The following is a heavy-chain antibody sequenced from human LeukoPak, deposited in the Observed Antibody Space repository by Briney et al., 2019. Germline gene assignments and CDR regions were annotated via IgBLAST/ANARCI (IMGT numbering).Heavy chain of an antibody. Sequence: GPLRLSCAASGFTVSSNYMSWVRQAPGKGLEWVSVIYSGGSTYYADSVKGRFTISRDNSKNTLYLQMNSLRAEDTAVYYCARVRYYDGPLDYWGQGTLVTVSS. D-gene: IGHD3-3*01. CDR1: GFTVSSNY. V-gene: IGHV3-66*01. CDR2: IYSGGST. CDR3: ARVRYYDGPLDY. J-gene: IGHJ4*02.